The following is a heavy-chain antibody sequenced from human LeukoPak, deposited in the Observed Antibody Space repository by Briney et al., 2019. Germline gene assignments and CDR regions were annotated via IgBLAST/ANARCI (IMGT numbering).Heavy chain of an antibody. CDR1: GFTFSSYG. D-gene: IGHD2-2*01. V-gene: IGHV3-30*18. J-gene: IGHJ6*03. Sequence: PGRSLRLSCAASGFTFSSYGMHWVRQAPGKGLEWVAVISYDGSNKYYADSVKGRFTISRDNSKNTLYLQMNSLRAEDTAVYYCAKAGGWGGYCSSTSCYGDYMDVWGKGTTVTVSS. CDR3: AKAGGWGGYCSSTSCYGDYMDV. CDR2: ISYDGSNK.